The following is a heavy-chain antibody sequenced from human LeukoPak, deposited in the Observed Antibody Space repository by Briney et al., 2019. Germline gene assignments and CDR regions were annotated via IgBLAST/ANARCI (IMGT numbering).Heavy chain of an antibody. CDR1: GFTFSRYW. CDR3: AREFCSGANCYPMGAFDM. CDR2: IEQDGSGK. V-gene: IGHV3-7*01. J-gene: IGHJ3*02. D-gene: IGHD2-15*01. Sequence: GGSLRLSCAASGFTFSRYWMSWVRQAPGKGLEWVANIEQDGSGKYYVDSVKGRFTISRDNAKNSLYLQMNSLRAEDTAVYCCAREFCSGANCYPMGAFDMWGQGTMVTVSS.